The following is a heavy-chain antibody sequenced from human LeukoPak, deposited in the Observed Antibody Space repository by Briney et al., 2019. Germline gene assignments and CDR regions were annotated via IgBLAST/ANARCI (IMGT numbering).Heavy chain of an antibody. CDR3: ARVDRIAVAGIFPYYYMDV. CDR1: GGSISSYY. D-gene: IGHD6-19*01. CDR2: IYYSGST. V-gene: IGHV4-59*12. Sequence: SETLSLTCTVSGGSISSYYWTWIRQPPGKGLEWIGYIYYSGSTNYNPSLKSRVTISVDTSKNQFSLKLSSVTAADTAVYYCARVDRIAVAGIFPYYYMDVWGKGTTVTVSS. J-gene: IGHJ6*03.